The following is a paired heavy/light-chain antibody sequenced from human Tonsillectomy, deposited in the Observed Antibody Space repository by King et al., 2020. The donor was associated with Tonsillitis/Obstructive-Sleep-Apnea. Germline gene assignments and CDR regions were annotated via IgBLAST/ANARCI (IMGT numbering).Heavy chain of an antibody. J-gene: IGHJ4*02. CDR3: VRGALQGSGSFSIDS. CDR1: GFTFSSYW. CDR2: TNRDESST. Sequence: EVQLVESGGGLAQPGGSLKLSCAASGFTFSSYWMHWVRQTPGKGLEWVSRTNRDESSTSYADSVKGRFTISRDNARNTLHLLMNSLRAEDTAVYYCVRGALQGSGSFSIDSWGQGTLVIVSS. V-gene: IGHV3-74*01. D-gene: IGHD3-10*01.
Light chain of an antibody. CDR1: TGAVTSGYY. Sequence: QTVVTQEPSLTVSPGGTVTLTCASSTGAVTSGYYPNWFQQKPGQAPRALIYSTSNKQSWTPARFSGSLLGGKAALTLSGVQPEDEAEYYCLLYSDNTWVFGGGTKLTVL. CDR2: STS. CDR3: LLYSDNTWV. V-gene: IGLV7-43*01. J-gene: IGLJ3*02.